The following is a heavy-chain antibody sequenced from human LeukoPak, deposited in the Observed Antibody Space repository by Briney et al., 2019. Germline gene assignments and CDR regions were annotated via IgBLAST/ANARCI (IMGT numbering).Heavy chain of an antibody. CDR3: VRDYFCSGGTCDDCYDP. Sequence: ASVKVSCKASGYTFTNYGISWVRQAPGQGLEWMAWISTYDHDTNYAQKFRGRVTMTTDTSTSTAYMELRSLGSDDTAVYYCVRDYFCSGGTCDDCYDPWGQGTLVTVSS. CDR1: GYTFTNYG. J-gene: IGHJ5*02. V-gene: IGHV1-18*01. CDR2: ISTYDHDT. D-gene: IGHD2-15*01.